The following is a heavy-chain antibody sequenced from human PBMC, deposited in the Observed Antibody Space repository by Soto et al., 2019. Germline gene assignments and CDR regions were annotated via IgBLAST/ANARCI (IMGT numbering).Heavy chain of an antibody. CDR1: GFTFSSYA. CDR2: ISSNGGST. J-gene: IGHJ3*02. CDR3: ARGAAAGFWDAFDI. Sequence: GGSLRLSCAASGFTFSSYAMHWVRQAPGKGLEYVSAISSNGGSTYYANSVKGRFTISRDNSKNTLYLQMGSLRAEDMAVYYCARGAAAGFWDAFDIWGQGTMVTVSS. D-gene: IGHD6-13*01. V-gene: IGHV3-64*01.